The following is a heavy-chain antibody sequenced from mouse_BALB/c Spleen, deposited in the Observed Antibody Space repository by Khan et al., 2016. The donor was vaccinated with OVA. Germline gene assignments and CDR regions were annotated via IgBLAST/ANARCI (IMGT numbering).Heavy chain of an antibody. CDR1: GYTFTDYN. CDR3: TRGGFGGFAY. J-gene: IGHJ3*01. Sequence: VQLQQSGPEVVKPGTSVKIPCKASGYTFTDYNVDWVKQSHGKSLEWIGDITPNNGGTIYNQKFKGKATLTVDKSSSTAYMELRSLTSEDTAVYYCTRGGFGGFAYWGQWTLVTVSA. V-gene: IGHV1-18*01. CDR2: ITPNNGGT.